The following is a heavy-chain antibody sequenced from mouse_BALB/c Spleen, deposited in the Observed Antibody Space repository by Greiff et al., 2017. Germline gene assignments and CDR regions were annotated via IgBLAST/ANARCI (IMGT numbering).Heavy chain of an antibody. V-gene: IGHV2-9*02. J-gene: IGHJ1*01. D-gene: IGHD1-1*01. CDR1: GFSLTSYG. CDR2: IWAGGST. Sequence: QVQLKQSGPGLVAPSQSLSITCTVSGFSLTSYGVHWVRQPPGKGLEWLGVIWAGGSTNYNSALMSRLSISKDNSKSQVFLKMNSLQTDDTAMYYCARDHYGSNWYFDVWGAGTTVTVSS. CDR3: ARDHYGSNWYFDV.